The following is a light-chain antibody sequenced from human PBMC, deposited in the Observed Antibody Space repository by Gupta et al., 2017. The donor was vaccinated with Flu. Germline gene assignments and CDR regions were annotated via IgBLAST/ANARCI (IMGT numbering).Light chain of an antibody. J-gene: IGKJ1*01. Sequence: EIVLTQSPATLSLSPGERATLSCRASQSVSSYLAWYQQKPGQAPRLLIYDASNRATGIPARFSGSGSGTDFTLTISSLEPEDFAVYYCQQHSNWPPGWTFGQGTKVEIK. CDR1: QSVSSY. V-gene: IGKV3-11*01. CDR3: QQHSNWPPGWT. CDR2: DAS.